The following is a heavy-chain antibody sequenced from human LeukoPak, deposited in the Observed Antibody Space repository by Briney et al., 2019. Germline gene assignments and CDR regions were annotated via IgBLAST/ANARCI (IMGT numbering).Heavy chain of an antibody. V-gene: IGHV4-59*01. J-gene: IGHJ5*02. CDR2: IYYSGST. Sequence: PSETLSLTCTVSGGSISSYYWSWLRQPPGKGLEWIGYIYYSGSTNYNPSHKSRVTISVDTSKNQFSLKLSSVTAADTAVYYCARDRSWFDPWGQGTLVTVSS. CDR3: ARDRSWFDP. CDR1: GGSISSYY.